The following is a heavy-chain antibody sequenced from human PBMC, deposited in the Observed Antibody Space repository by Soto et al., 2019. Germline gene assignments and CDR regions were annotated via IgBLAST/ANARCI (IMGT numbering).Heavy chain of an antibody. CDR2: IDSGGST. CDR1: GFTVSSNY. CDR3: ARAIVGCGGDCYSSYYYYGIDV. Sequence: EVQLVESGGGLIQPGGSLRLSCAASGFTVSSNYMSWVRQAPGKGLEWVSVIDSGGSTYYADSVKGRFTISRDNSKNTLYLQMSSLRADDTAVYYCARAIVGCGGDCYSSYYYYGIDVWGQGTTVTVSS. V-gene: IGHV3-53*01. D-gene: IGHD2-21*02. J-gene: IGHJ6*02.